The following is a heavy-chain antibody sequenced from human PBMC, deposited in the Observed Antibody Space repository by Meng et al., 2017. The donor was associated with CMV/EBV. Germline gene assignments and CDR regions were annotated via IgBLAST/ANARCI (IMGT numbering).Heavy chain of an antibody. D-gene: IGHD3-22*01. CDR3: ARDQDSYYYDSSGYWDY. CDR1: GFPFDDYG. J-gene: IGHJ4*02. Sequence: GESLKISCAASGFPFDDYGMSWVRQAPGKGLEWVSGINWNGGSTGYANSVKGRFTISRDNAKNSLYLQMKRLRAKDTALYYCARDQDSYYYDSSGYWDYWGQGALVTVSS. V-gene: IGHV3-20*04. CDR2: INWNGGST.